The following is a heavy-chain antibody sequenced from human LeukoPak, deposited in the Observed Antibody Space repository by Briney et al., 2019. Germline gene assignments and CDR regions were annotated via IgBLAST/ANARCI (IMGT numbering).Heavy chain of an antibody. D-gene: IGHD2-2*01. J-gene: IGHJ2*01. Sequence: PGGSLRLSCAASGFTFSSYAMSWVRQAPGKGLEWVSAISGSGGSTYYTDSVKGRFTISRDNAKKTLYLHMNSPRAEDTAVYYCAKSSASRHYWYFEPWGRGTLVTVSS. V-gene: IGHV3-23*01. CDR3: AKSSASRHYWYFEP. CDR2: ISGSGGST. CDR1: GFTFSSYA.